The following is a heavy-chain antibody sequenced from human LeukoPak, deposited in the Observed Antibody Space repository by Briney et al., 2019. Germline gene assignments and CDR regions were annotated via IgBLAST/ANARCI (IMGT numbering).Heavy chain of an antibody. Sequence: PGGSLRLSCAASGFTFSTYWMTWVRQAPGQGLEWVANINEDGSEKFYVDSVKGRFTIYRDNAKKSVYLQMNSLIAEDTALYYCARDQGAAGDYWGQGTLVTVSS. J-gene: IGHJ4*02. CDR1: GFTFSTYW. V-gene: IGHV3-7*01. CDR2: INEDGSEK. CDR3: ARDQGAAGDY. D-gene: IGHD6-13*01.